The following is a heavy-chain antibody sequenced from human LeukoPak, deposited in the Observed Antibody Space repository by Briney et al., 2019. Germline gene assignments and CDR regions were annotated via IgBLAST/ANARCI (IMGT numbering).Heavy chain of an antibody. J-gene: IGHJ6*03. CDR2: INPNSGGT. Sequence: GASVKVSCKASGYTFTGYYMHWVRQAPGQGLEWMGWINPNSGGTNYAQKFQGRVTMTRDTSISTAYMELSRLRSDDTAVYYCARGVGLFGYYYYYYMDVWGKGTTVTISS. CDR3: ARGVGLFGYYYYYYMDV. CDR1: GYTFTGYY. D-gene: IGHD3-16*01. V-gene: IGHV1-2*02.